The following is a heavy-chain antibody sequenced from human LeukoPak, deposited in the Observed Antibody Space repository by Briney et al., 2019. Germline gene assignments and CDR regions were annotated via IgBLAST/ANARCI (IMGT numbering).Heavy chain of an antibody. J-gene: IGHJ4*02. V-gene: IGHV1-46*01. CDR2: INPSGGST. CDR3: ARESGSYMGYYYFDY. D-gene: IGHD1-26*01. Sequence: ASVKVSCKASGYTFTSYYMHWVRQAPGQGLEWMGIINPSGGSTSYAQKFQGRVTMTRDTSTSTVYMELSSLRSEDTAVYYCARESGSYMGYYYFDYWGQGTLVIVSS. CDR1: GYTFTSYY.